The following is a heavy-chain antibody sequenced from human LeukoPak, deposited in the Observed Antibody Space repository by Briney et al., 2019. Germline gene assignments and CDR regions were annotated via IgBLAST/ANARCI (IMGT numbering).Heavy chain of an antibody. J-gene: IGHJ4*02. Sequence: GASVKVSCKASGYTFTGYYMHWVRQAPGQGLEWMGWINPNSGGTNYAQKFQGWVTMTRDTSISTAYMELRSLRSDDTAVYYCARDRRGSSGWSLDYWGQGTLVTVSS. CDR2: INPNSGGT. D-gene: IGHD6-19*01. CDR3: ARDRRGSSGWSLDY. V-gene: IGHV1-2*04. CDR1: GYTFTGYY.